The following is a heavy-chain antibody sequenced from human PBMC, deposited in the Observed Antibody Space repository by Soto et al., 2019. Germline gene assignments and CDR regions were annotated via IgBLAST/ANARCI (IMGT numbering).Heavy chain of an antibody. V-gene: IGHV1-3*01. J-gene: IGHJ6*02. Sequence: QVQLVQSGAEVKKPGASVKLSCKASGYSFTNHGIHWVRQAPGQRPEWMGRISAGNGQTKYSQRFQGRVTITRDTSASTAHMDLSGLTSEDTGVYYCARGSSSWESYYFYGLDVWGQGTTVTVSS. CDR1: GYSFTNHG. CDR3: ARGSSSWESYYFYGLDV. CDR2: ISAGNGQT. D-gene: IGHD6-13*01.